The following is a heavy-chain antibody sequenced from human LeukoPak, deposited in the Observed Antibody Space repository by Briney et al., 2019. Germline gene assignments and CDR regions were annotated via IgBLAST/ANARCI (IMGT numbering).Heavy chain of an antibody. V-gene: IGHV3-20*04. Sequence: GGSLRLSCAASGFTFDDYGMSWVRQAPGKGLEWVSGINWNGGSTGYADSVKGRFTISRDNAKNSLYLQMSSLRAEDTALYYCARVGYYDSSGYYYFEYWGQGTLVTVSS. CDR1: GFTFDDYG. D-gene: IGHD3-22*01. J-gene: IGHJ4*02. CDR3: ARVGYYDSSGYYYFEY. CDR2: INWNGGST.